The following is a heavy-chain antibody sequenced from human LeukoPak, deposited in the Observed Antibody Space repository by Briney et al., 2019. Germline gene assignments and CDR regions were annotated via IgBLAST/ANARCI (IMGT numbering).Heavy chain of an antibody. CDR1: GGSFSGYY. CDR2: IDHSGST. J-gene: IGHJ4*02. Sequence: PSETLSLTCAVYGGSFSGYYWSWIRQPPGKGLEWIGGIDHSGSTNYNPSLKSRVTISVDTSKNQFSLKLSSVTAADTAVYYCARTYYYDSSGYNGVDYWGQGTLVTVSS. CDR3: ARTYYYDSSGYNGVDY. V-gene: IGHV4-34*01. D-gene: IGHD3-22*01.